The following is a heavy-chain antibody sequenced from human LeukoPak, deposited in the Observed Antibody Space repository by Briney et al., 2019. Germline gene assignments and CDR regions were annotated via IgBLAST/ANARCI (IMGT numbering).Heavy chain of an antibody. CDR2: ISYDGSNK. J-gene: IGHJ4*02. D-gene: IGHD6-13*01. CDR1: GFTFSGYG. Sequence: GGSLRLSCAASGFTFSGYGMHWVRQAPGKGLEWVAVISYDGSNKYYADSVKGRFTISRDNSKNTLYLQMNSLRAEDTAVYYCAKDKVGYSSSWYGFAYWGQGTLVTVSS. CDR3: AKDKVGYSSSWYGFAY. V-gene: IGHV3-30*18.